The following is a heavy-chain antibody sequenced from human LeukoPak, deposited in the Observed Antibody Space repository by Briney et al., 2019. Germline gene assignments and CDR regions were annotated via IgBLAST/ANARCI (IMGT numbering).Heavy chain of an antibody. CDR1: GGSFSGYY. CDR3: ARAQPSSGYYSVVY. CDR2: INHSGST. J-gene: IGHJ4*02. D-gene: IGHD3-22*01. V-gene: IGHV4-34*01. Sequence: SETLSLTCAVYGGSFSGYYWSWIRQPPGKGLEWIGEINHSGSTNYNPSLKSRVTISVDTSKNQFSLKLSSVTAADTAVYYCARAQPSSGYYSVVYWGQGTLVTVSS.